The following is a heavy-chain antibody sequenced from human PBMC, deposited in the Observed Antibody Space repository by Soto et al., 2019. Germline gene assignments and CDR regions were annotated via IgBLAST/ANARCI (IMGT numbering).Heavy chain of an antibody. D-gene: IGHD2-8*01. Sequence: LSVTCTVSGTSISSYYWSWIRQPPGKGLEWIANIHYSGTTNYNPSLASRVTLSVDTSKNQFSLKMTSVTAADRAMYFCARYNSYAIDYWGRGTLVTVSS. CDR2: IHYSGTT. V-gene: IGHV4-59*01. J-gene: IGHJ4*02. CDR1: GTSISSYY. CDR3: ARYNSYAIDY.